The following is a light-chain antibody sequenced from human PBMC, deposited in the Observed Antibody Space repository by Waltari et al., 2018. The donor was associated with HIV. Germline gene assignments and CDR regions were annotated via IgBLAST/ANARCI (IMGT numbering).Light chain of an antibody. CDR2: RDI. CDR3: QSADSRAIHKF. J-gene: IGLJ2*01. Sequence: SRELTQAPSVSVSPGQTARITCSGHMLSGEFGYWSQQRPGQAPVLVIYRDIQRSPGIPPRFSVSRSGTSFTLTISGVQAEDEADYYCQSADSRAIHKFFGGGTKLTVL. V-gene: IGLV3-25*03. CDR1: MLSGEF.